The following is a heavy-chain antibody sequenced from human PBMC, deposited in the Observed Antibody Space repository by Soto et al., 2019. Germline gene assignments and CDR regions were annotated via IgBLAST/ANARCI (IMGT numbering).Heavy chain of an antibody. V-gene: IGHV3-9*01. D-gene: IGHD6-19*01. J-gene: IGHJ4*02. CDR2: IRWNRASI. Sequence: EVQLVESGGGFVQPGRSLRLSCAASGFTFDDYAMHWVRQAPGKGLEWVSGIRWNRASIDYADSVKGRFTISRDNANNSLYLQMNSLTAEDTALYYCAKEPASVASRGVSDYWCQGPLVIVSS. CDR3: AKEPASVASRGVSDY. CDR1: GFTFDDYA.